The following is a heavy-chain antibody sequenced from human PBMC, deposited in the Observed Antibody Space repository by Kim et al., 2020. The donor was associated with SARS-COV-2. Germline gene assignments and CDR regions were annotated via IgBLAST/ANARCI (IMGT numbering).Heavy chain of an antibody. Sequence: GGSLRLSCAASGFTFSSYWMSWVRQAPGKGLEWVANIKQDGSEKYYVDSVKGRFTISRDNAKNSLYLQMNSLRAEDTAVYYCARDQGPLDANWFDPWGQGTLVTVSS. D-gene: IGHD3-9*01. CDR3: ARDQGPLDANWFDP. V-gene: IGHV3-7*01. CDR2: IKQDGSEK. J-gene: IGHJ5*02. CDR1: GFTFSSYW.